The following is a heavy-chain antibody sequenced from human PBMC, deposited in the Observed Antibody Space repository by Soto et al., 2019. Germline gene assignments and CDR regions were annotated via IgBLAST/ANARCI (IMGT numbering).Heavy chain of an antibody. D-gene: IGHD5-12*01. J-gene: IGHJ4*02. CDR2: ISYDGSNK. V-gene: IGHV3-30-3*01. CDR3: ARDDRDGYRDFGY. Sequence: PGKGLEWVAVISYDGSNKYYADSVKGRFTISRDNSKNTLYLQMNSLRAEDTAVYYCARDDRDGYRDFGYWGQGTLVTVSS.